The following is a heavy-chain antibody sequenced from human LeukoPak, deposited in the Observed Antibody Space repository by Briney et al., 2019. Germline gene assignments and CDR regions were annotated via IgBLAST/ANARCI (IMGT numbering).Heavy chain of an antibody. J-gene: IGHJ6*02. D-gene: IGHD4-17*01. CDR3: ASGRPDYGDPPYYYGMDV. CDR1: GGTFSSYA. CDR2: IIPILGIA. V-gene: IGHV1-69*04. Sequence: ASVKVSCKASGGTFSSYAISWVRQAPGQGLEWMGRIIPILGIANYAQKFQGRVTITADKSTSTAYMELSSLRSEDTAVYYCASGRPDYGDPPYYYGMDVWGQGTTVTVSS.